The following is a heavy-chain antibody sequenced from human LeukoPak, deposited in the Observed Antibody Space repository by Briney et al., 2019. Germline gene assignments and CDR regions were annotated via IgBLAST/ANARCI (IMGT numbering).Heavy chain of an antibody. CDR2: ISSSSSTI. Sequence: QPGGSLRLSCAASGFTFSSYSMNWVRQAPGKGLEWVSYISSSSSTIYYADSVKGRFTISRDNAKNSLYLQMNSLRAEDTAVYYCAKDLAMATSLDGFDYWGQGTLVTVSS. V-gene: IGHV3-48*04. CDR3: AKDLAMATSLDGFDY. D-gene: IGHD5-24*01. CDR1: GFTFSSYS. J-gene: IGHJ4*02.